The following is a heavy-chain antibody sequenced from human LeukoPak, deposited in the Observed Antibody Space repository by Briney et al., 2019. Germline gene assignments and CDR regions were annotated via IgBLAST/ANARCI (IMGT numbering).Heavy chain of an antibody. CDR1: GYTFTSYY. V-gene: IGHV1-2*06. Sequence: ASVKVSCKASGYTFTSYYMHWVRQAPGQELEWMGRINPNSGGTNYAQKFQGRVTMTRDTSISTAYMELSRLRSDDTAVYYCARGSSYRMFDYWGQGTLVTVSS. D-gene: IGHD1-26*01. CDR3: ARGSSYRMFDY. CDR2: INPNSGGT. J-gene: IGHJ4*02.